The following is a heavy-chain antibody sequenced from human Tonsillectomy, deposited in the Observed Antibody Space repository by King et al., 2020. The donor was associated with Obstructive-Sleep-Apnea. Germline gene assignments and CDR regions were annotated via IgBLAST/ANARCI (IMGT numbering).Heavy chain of an antibody. J-gene: IGHJ4*02. Sequence: EVQLVESGGGLVKPGGSLRLSCAASGFTFSSYSMNWVRQAPGKGLEWVSSISTSSSYIYYADSVKGRFTISRDNAENSLYLQMNSLRAEDTAVYYCARDYLPPGYSYGTLYFDYWDQGTLVTVSS. D-gene: IGHD5-18*01. CDR2: ISTSSSYI. CDR3: ARDYLPPGYSYGTLYFDY. CDR1: GFTFSSYS. V-gene: IGHV3-21*01.